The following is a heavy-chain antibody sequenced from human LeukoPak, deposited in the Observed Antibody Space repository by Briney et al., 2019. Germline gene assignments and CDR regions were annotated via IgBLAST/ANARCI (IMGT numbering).Heavy chain of an antibody. V-gene: IGHV4-34*01. CDR3: AGRTYYDFWSGYYTDYYYYGMDV. CDR1: GGSFSGYY. CDR2: INHSGST. Sequence: PSETLSLTCAVYGGSFSGYYWSWIRQPPGKGLEWIGEINHSGSTNYNPSLKSRVTISVDTSKNQFSLKLSSVTAADTAVYYCAGRTYYDFWSGYYTDYYYYGMDVWGQGTTVTVSS. J-gene: IGHJ6*02. D-gene: IGHD3-3*01.